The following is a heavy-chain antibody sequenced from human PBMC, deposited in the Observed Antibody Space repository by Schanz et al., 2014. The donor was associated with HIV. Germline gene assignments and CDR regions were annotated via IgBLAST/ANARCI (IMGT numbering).Heavy chain of an antibody. CDR1: GFTFSNYD. CDR2: ISFDGNNK. V-gene: IGHV3-30*18. CDR3: AKGSNYYGLDV. D-gene: IGHD3-10*01. J-gene: IGHJ6*02. Sequence: QVRLVESGGGVVQPGRSLRLSCAASGFTFSNYDMHWVRQAPGKGLEWGAVISFDGNNKYYADSVKGRSAISRDNSKNTLYLQMNSLRAEDTAVYYCAKGSNYYGLDVWGQGTTVTVSS.